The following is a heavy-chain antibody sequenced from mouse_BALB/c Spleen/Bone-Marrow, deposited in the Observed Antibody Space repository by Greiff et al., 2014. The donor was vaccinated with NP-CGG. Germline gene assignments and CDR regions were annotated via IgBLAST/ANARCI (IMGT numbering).Heavy chain of an antibody. Sequence: VQLQESGAELVRPGSSVKISCKASGYAFSSYWMNWVKQRPGQGLEWIGQIYPGDGDTNYNGKFKGKATLTADKSSSTAYMQLSSLTSEDSAVYSCARGVPMDYWGQGTSVTVSS. CDR1: GYAFSSYW. J-gene: IGHJ4*01. V-gene: IGHV1-80*01. CDR3: ARGVPMDY. CDR2: IYPGDGDT.